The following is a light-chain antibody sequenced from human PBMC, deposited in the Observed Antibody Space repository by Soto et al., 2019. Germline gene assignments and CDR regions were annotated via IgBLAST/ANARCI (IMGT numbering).Light chain of an antibody. V-gene: IGKV3-11*01. CDR1: QSVNTY. CDR3: QQRSNWPPVYT. J-gene: IGKJ2*01. Sequence: EIVLTQSPATLSLSPGERATLSCRASQSVNTYLAWYQQKPGQAPRLLIYDASNRATGIPVRFTGSGSGTDFTLTISSLESEDFAVYYCQQRSNWPPVYTFGQGTKLEIK. CDR2: DAS.